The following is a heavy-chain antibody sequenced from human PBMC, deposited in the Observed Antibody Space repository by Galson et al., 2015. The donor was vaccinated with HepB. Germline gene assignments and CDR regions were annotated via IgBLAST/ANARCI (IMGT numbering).Heavy chain of an antibody. CDR3: ARGRGWFDP. J-gene: IGHJ5*02. V-gene: IGHV3-30-3*01. CDR1: GFTFSSYA. Sequence: SLRLSCAASGFTFSSYAMHWVRQAPGEGLEWVAVISYDGSNKYYADSVKGRFTISRDNSKNTLYLQMNSLRAEDTAVYYCARGRGWFDPWGQGTLVTVSS. CDR2: ISYDGSNK.